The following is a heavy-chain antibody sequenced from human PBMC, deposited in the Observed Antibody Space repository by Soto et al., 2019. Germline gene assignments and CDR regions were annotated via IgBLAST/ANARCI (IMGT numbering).Heavy chain of an antibody. V-gene: IGHV1-69*13. J-gene: IGHJ4*02. D-gene: IGHD6-13*01. Sequence: AASVKVSCKASGGTFSSYRINWVRQAPGQGLEWVGGIVPIYRIADYAQKFQGRVTITADESARTSYMELRSLKSQDTAVYYCVRDSGAKLSSSWGQGTLVTVSS. CDR2: IVPIYRIA. CDR1: GGTFSSYR. CDR3: VRDSGAKLSSS.